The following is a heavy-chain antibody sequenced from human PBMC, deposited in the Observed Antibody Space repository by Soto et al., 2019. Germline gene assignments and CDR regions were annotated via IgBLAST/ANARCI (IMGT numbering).Heavy chain of an antibody. D-gene: IGHD2-2*01. CDR1: GFTFSDYY. Sequence: GGSLRLSCAASGFTFSDYYMSWIRQAPGKGLEWVSYISSSGSTIYYADSVKGRFSISRDNAKNTLYLQMNSLRAEDTAVYYCAKDHPYFSSTTCYGIAWIDPSGQATLVTVSS. CDR2: ISSSGSTI. J-gene: IGHJ5*02. CDR3: AKDHPYFSSTTCYGIAWIDP. V-gene: IGHV3-11*01.